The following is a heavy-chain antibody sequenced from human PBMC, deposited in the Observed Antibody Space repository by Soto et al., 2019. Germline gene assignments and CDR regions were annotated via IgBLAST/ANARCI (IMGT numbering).Heavy chain of an antibody. CDR1: GFRFSNYG. Sequence: QVQLVESGGGVVQPGRSLRLSCAASGFRFSNYGMHWVRQAPGKGLEWLAVIVADGTGLHYADSVRGRFTISRDNSKNTLYLQLNSLGADDTSIYFCSRDDDVRDDGRDHWGQGTLVTVSS. CDR2: IVADGTGL. CDR3: SRDDDVRDDGRDH. D-gene: IGHD1-1*01. V-gene: IGHV3-33*01. J-gene: IGHJ4*02.